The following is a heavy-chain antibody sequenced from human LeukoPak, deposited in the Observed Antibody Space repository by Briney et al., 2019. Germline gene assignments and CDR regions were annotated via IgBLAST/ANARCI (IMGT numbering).Heavy chain of an antibody. CDR2: INHSGSS. J-gene: IGHJ3*02. CDR1: GGSFSGYS. Sequence: SETLSLTCAVYGGSFSGYSWRWIRQPPGKGLEWIGEINHSGSSNYNPSLKGRINISVDTSKSQFSLNLISVTAADTAVYYCARGLYSGSPRDAFDIWGQGTMVTVS. V-gene: IGHV4-34*01. CDR3: ARGLYSGSPRDAFDI. D-gene: IGHD5-12*01.